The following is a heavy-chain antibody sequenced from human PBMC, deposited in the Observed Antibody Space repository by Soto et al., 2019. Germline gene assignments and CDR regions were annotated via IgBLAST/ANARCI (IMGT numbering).Heavy chain of an antibody. V-gene: IGHV4-61*08. CDR3: ARSYRRYCSGGSCYSYYYYYMDV. J-gene: IGHJ6*03. D-gene: IGHD2-15*01. CDR1: SISSGGYY. Sequence: SISSGGYYWSWIRQHPGKGLEWIGYIYYSGSTNYNPSLKSRVTISVDTSKNQFSLKLSSVTAADTAVYYCARSYRRYCSGGSCYSYYYYYMDVWGKGTTVTVSS. CDR2: IYYSGST.